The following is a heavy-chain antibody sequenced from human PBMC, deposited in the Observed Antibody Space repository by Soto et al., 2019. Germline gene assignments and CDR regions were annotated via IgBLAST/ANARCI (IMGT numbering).Heavy chain of an antibody. V-gene: IGHV4-34*01. CDR1: GGSFSGYY. Sequence: SETLSLTCAVYGGSFSGYYWSWIRQPPGKGLEWIGEINHSGSTNYNPSLKSRVTISVDTSKNQFSLKLSSVTAADTAVYYCARGYDILTGYHDAFDIWGQGTMVTVSS. CDR3: ARGYDILTGYHDAFDI. D-gene: IGHD3-9*01. CDR2: INHSGST. J-gene: IGHJ3*02.